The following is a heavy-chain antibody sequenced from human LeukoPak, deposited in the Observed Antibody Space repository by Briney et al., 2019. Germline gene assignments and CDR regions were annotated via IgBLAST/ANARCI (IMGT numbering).Heavy chain of an antibody. J-gene: IGHJ4*02. CDR2: INEDGSIT. CDR1: GLIFSRYW. Sequence: GGSLRLSCAASGLIFSRYWMHWVRQVPGKGLVWVSRINEDGSITNYADSVRGRFTISRDNAKNTLFLQMHSLRAEDTAVYYCTKDLTGPLDYWDQGTLVTVSS. V-gene: IGHV3-74*01. D-gene: IGHD2-8*02. CDR3: TKDLTGPLDY.